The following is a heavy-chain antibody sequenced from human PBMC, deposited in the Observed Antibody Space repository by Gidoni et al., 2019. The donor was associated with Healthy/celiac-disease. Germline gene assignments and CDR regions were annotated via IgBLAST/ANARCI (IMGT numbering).Heavy chain of an antibody. J-gene: IGHJ4*02. CDR2: ISWNSGSI. CDR3: AKGRSWGSYHTLNY. Sequence: EVQLVESGGGLVQPGRSLRLSCAASGFTFDDSAMHWVRQAPGKGLEWVSGISWNSGSIGYADSVKGRFTISRDNAKNSLYLQMNSLRAEDTALYYCAKGRSWGSYHTLNYWGQGTLVTVSS. V-gene: IGHV3-9*01. D-gene: IGHD3-16*01. CDR1: GFTFDDSA.